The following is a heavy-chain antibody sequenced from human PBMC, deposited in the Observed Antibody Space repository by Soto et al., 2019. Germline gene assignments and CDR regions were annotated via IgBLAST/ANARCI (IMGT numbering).Heavy chain of an antibody. CDR2: ISYDGSNK. Sequence: GGSLRLSCAASGFTFSSYGMHWVRQAPGKGLEWVAVISYDGSNKYYVDSVKGRFTISRDNSKNTLYLQMNSLRAEDTAVYYCAKEPGYDSSGYYYNWGQGTLVTVSS. CDR3: AKEPGYDSSGYYYN. CDR1: GFTFSSYG. J-gene: IGHJ4*02. V-gene: IGHV3-30*18. D-gene: IGHD3-22*01.